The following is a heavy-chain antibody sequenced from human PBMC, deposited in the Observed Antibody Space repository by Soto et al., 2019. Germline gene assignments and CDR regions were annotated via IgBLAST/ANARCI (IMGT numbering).Heavy chain of an antibody. D-gene: IGHD3-22*01. V-gene: IGHV1-46*01. J-gene: IGHJ4*02. CDR3: ARVVPYYESSGYYYFDY. CDR1: GYTFTSYY. CDR2: INPDGGST. Sequence: ASVKVSCKASGYTFTSYYMHWVRQAPGQGLGWMGIINPDGGSTSCAQKFQGRVTVTRDTPTTTVYMELSSLRSEDTAVYYCARVVPYYESSGYYYFDYWGQGTPVTVSS.